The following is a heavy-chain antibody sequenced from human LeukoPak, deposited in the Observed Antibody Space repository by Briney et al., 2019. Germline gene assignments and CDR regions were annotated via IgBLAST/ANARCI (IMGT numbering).Heavy chain of an antibody. CDR3: ARDSSGWYSENNWFDP. D-gene: IGHD6-19*01. V-gene: IGHV3-33*01. J-gene: IGHJ5*02. CDR2: IWYDGSNK. CDR1: GFTFSSYG. Sequence: GGSLRLSCAASGFTFSSYGMHWVRQAPGKGLEWVAVIWYDGSNKYYADSVKGRFTTSRDNSKNTLYLQMNSLRAEDTAVYYCARDSSGWYSENNWFDPWGQGTLVTVSS.